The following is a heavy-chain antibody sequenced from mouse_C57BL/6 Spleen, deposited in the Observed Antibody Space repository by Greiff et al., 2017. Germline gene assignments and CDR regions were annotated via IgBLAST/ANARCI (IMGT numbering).Heavy chain of an antibody. V-gene: IGHV5-4*03. CDR1: GFTFSSYA. CDR2: ISDGGSYT. Sequence: EVKLMESGGGLVKPGGSLKLSCAASGFTFSSYAMSWVRQTPEQRLEWVATISDGGSYTYYPDNVKGRFTISRDNAKNNLYLQMSHLKSEDTAMYYCASYYGSSFDYWGQGTTLTVSS. J-gene: IGHJ2*01. CDR3: ASYYGSSFDY. D-gene: IGHD1-1*01.